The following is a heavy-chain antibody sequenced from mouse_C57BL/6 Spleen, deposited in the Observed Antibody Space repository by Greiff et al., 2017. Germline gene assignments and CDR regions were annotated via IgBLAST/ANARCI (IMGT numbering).Heavy chain of an antibody. V-gene: IGHV1-64*01. CDR2: LHPNSGST. Sequence: QVQLQQPGAELVKPGASVKLSCKASGYTFTSYWMHWVKQRPGRGLECIGMLHPNSGSTNYNEKLKSKATLTVDKSASTAYMQISSLTSEDSSVYYCARSTTVVVSHWYFDVWGTGTTVTVSS. CDR3: ARSTTVVVSHWYFDV. CDR1: GYTFTSYW. J-gene: IGHJ1*03. D-gene: IGHD1-1*01.